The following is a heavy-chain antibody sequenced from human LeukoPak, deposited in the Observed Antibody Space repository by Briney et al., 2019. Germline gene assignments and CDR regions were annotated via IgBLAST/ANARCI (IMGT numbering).Heavy chain of an antibody. CDR3: AKGSRGVDSRSFDY. CDR2: ISGSGGST. Sequence: GGSLRLSCAASGFTFSGYAMSWVRQAPGKGLEWVSAISGSGGSTYYADSVKGRFTISRDNSKNTLYLQMNSLRAEDTAVYYCAKGSRGVDSRSFDYWGQGTLVTVSS. J-gene: IGHJ4*02. CDR1: GFTFSGYA. V-gene: IGHV3-23*01. D-gene: IGHD3-22*01.